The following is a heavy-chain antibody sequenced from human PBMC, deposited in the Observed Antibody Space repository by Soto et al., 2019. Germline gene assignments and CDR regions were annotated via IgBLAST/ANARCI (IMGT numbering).Heavy chain of an antibody. CDR1: GFTFSSYG. Sequence: GGSLRLSCAASGFTFSSYGMHWVRQAPGKGLEWVAVISYDGSNKYYADSVKGRFTISRDNSKNTLYLQMNSLRAEDTAVYYCAKDLRVGGYETNWFDPWGQGTLVTVSS. J-gene: IGHJ5*02. V-gene: IGHV3-30*18. CDR3: AKDLRVGGYETNWFDP. CDR2: ISYDGSNK. D-gene: IGHD5-12*01.